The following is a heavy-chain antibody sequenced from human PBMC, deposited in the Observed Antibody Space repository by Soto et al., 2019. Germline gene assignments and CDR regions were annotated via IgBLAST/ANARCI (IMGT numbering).Heavy chain of an antibody. V-gene: IGHV3-7*01. D-gene: IGHD5-18*01. J-gene: IGHJ4*02. Sequence: VVSRTLSCQSSVFMFGVYLISGFRQAPGKALEWVANINDDGSERNYVYSVKRRFTISRDTPNNLLFIQMNSLRDEDTAAYYCARAFYGHHTYGPADSWGEGTLVNVSS. CDR3: ARAFYGHHTYGPADS. CDR1: VFMFGVYL. CDR2: INDDGSER.